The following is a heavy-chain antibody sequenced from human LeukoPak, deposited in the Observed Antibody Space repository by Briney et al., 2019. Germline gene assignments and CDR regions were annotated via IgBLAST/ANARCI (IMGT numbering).Heavy chain of an antibody. V-gene: IGHV3-30-3*01. D-gene: IGHD4-23*01. CDR2: ISYDGSNK. CDR3: ARDFNEYGGDFDY. Sequence: GGSLRLSCAASGFTFSNYAMHWVRQAPGKGLEWVAVISYDGSNKYYADSVKGRFTISRDNSNNTLYLQMDSLRAEDTALYYCARDFNEYGGDFDYWGQGTLVTVSS. CDR1: GFTFSNYA. J-gene: IGHJ4*02.